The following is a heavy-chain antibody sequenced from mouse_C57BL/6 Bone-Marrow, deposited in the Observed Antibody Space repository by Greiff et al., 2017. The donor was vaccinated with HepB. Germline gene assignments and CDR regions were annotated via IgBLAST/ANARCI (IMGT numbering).Heavy chain of an antibody. Sequence: EVQVVESGPGLVKPSQSLSLTCSVTGYSITSGYYWNWIRQFPGNKLEWMGYISYDGSNNYNPSLKNRISITRDTSKNQFFLKLNSVTTEDTATYYCARELLRRNAMDYWGQGTSVTVSS. V-gene: IGHV3-6*01. CDR1: GYSITSGYY. CDR2: ISYDGSN. J-gene: IGHJ4*01. D-gene: IGHD1-1*01. CDR3: ARELLRRNAMDY.